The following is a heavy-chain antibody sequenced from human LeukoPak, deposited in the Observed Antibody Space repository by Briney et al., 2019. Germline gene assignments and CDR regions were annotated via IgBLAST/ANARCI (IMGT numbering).Heavy chain of an antibody. CDR1: GFTFSNSA. CDR2: ITGSGTST. J-gene: IGHJ4*02. Sequence: GASFRLSCLASGFTFSNSAISWVRQAPGKGLELVSAITGSGTSTYYADSLKGRFTISRDNSKNTVFLQMNSLRHEDTAIYYCVIWGDYDVLTGYYVPDYWGQGTLVTVSS. CDR3: VIWGDYDVLTGYYVPDY. V-gene: IGHV3-23*01. D-gene: IGHD3-9*01.